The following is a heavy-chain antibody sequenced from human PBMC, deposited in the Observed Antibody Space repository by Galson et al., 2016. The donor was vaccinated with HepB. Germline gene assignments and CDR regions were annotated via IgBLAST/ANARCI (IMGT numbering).Heavy chain of an antibody. J-gene: IGHJ4*02. D-gene: IGHD3-9*01. CDR2: INPSAGTT. CDR3: AVLYFDWSSNFDS. Sequence: SVKVSCKAAGYTFTTYYIHWVRQAPGQGLEWMGMINPSAGTTTYAQKFQGRVAVTRDTSTSTASMSLSSLRSEDTAVYYCAVLYFDWSSNFDSWGQGTLVTVSS. V-gene: IGHV1-46*01. CDR1: GYTFTTYY.